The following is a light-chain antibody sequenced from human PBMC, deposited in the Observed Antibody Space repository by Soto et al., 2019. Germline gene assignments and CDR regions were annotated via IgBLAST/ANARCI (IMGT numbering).Light chain of an antibody. J-gene: IGLJ7*01. V-gene: IGLV1-47*01. CDR3: APWDDSLSGFVV. Sequence: QSVLTQPPSVSGTPGQRVTISCSGSSSNHGNNFVYWYQHLPGAAPTLVVYSDNHRPSGVPVRFSGSKSGTSASLTISGLRSEDEATYYCAPWDDSLSGFVVFGGGTQLTVL. CDR2: SDN. CDR1: SSNHGNNF.